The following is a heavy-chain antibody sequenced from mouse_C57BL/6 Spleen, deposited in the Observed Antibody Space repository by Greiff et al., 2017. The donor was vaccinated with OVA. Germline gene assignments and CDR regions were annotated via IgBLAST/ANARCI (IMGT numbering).Heavy chain of an antibody. CDR1: GYAFTNYL. Sequence: QVQLQQSGAELVRPGTSVKVSCKASGYAFTNYLIEWVKQRPGQGLEWIGVINPGSGGTNYNEKFKGKATLTADKSSSTAYMQLSSLTSEDSAVYFCARTSEEASFDYWGQGTTLTVSS. CDR3: ARTSEEASFDY. V-gene: IGHV1-54*01. CDR2: INPGSGGT. J-gene: IGHJ2*01.